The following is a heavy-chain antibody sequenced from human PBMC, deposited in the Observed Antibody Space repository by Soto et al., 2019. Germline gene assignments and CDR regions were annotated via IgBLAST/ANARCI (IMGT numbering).Heavy chain of an antibody. CDR1: GGSISSSSYY. V-gene: IGHV4-39*01. CDR2: IYYSGST. CDR3: ARHGRLAAALQGTYGMDV. D-gene: IGHD6-13*01. Sequence: SETLSLTCTVSGGSISSSSYYWGWIRQPPGKGLEWIGSIYYSGSTYYNPSLKSRVTIPVDTSKNQFSLKLSSVTAADTAVYYCARHGRLAAALQGTYGMDVWGQGTTVTVSS. J-gene: IGHJ6*02.